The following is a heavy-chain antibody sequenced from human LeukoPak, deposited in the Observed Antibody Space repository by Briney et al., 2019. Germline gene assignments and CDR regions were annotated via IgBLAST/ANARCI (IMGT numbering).Heavy chain of an antibody. Sequence: GASVKVSCKASGYTFTGYYMHWVRQAPGQGLEWMGWINPNSGGTNYAQKFQGRVTMTRDTSTSTVYMELSSLRSEDTAVYYCARGPWSLGPAGIDYWGQGTLVTVSS. V-gene: IGHV1-2*02. CDR2: INPNSGGT. CDR3: ARGPWSLGPAGIDY. D-gene: IGHD3-10*01. CDR1: GYTFTGYY. J-gene: IGHJ4*02.